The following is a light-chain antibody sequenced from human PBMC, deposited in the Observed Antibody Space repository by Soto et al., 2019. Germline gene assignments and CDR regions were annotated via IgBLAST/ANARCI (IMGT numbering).Light chain of an antibody. CDR2: GAS. J-gene: IGKJ5*01. CDR1: QSVSSY. V-gene: IGKV3-15*01. CDR3: QQHSLWPLT. Sequence: EIVMTQSPATLSVSPGERATLSCRASQSVSSYLVWYQQKPGQAPRLLIYGASTRATGIPDRFSGSGSGTEFTLTVSNLQSEDFAVYYCQQHSLWPLTFGQGTRLEIK.